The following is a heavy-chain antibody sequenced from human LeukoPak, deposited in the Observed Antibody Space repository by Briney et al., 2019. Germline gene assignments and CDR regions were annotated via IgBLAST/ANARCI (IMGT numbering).Heavy chain of an antibody. CDR3: AKDHHGDSGSYFDY. CDR2: IIWSGGST. D-gene: IGHD1-26*01. J-gene: IGHJ4*02. Sequence: PGGSLRLSCAASGFTFDDYGMSWVRQAPGKGLEWVSGIIWSGGSTGYADSVKGRFTISRDNAKNSLYLQMNSLRAEDTAVYYCAKDHHGDSGSYFDYWGQGTLVTVSS. CDR1: GFTFDDYG. V-gene: IGHV3-20*04.